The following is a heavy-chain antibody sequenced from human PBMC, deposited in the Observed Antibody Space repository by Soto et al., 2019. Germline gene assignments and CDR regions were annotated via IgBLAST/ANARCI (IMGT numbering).Heavy chain of an antibody. CDR2: TSYSGTS. CDR1: GGSISDDTYY. CDR3: ARLHCSSPNCAPLDP. Sequence: QLQLQESGPGLVKPSETLSLTCTVSGGSISDDTYYWGWIRQPPGMGLEWIGSTSYSGTSSYYPSPRSRVTMSVATSKKQVSLRLSSVIAADTAVYYCARLHCSSPNCAPLDPWGQGTLVIVSS. D-gene: IGHD2-2*01. V-gene: IGHV4-39*01. J-gene: IGHJ5*02.